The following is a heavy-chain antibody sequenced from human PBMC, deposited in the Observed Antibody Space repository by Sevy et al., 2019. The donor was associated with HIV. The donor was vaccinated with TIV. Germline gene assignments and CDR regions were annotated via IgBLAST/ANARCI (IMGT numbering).Heavy chain of an antibody. V-gene: IGHV3-30*04. CDR3: ARDGSSGGLFLKDYYYFGMDV. J-gene: IGHJ6*02. CDR2: ISYDGNNK. CDR1: GFTFSSYA. D-gene: IGHD3-16*01. Sequence: GGSLRLSCAASGFTFSSYAMHWVRQAPGKGLEWVAVISYDGNNKYHADSVKDRFTISRDNSKNTLYLQMNNLRAEDTAVYYCARDGSSGGLFLKDYYYFGMDVWGQGTTVTVSS.